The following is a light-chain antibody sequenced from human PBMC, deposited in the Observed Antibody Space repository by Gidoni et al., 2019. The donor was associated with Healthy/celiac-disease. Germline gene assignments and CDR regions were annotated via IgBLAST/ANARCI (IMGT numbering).Light chain of an antibody. CDR3: QQYDNPPSYT. CDR1: QVISNY. J-gene: IGKJ2*01. V-gene: IGKV1-33*01. Sequence: DIQMTQSPSSLSASVGDRVAITCPARQVISNYLNWYQQKPGKAPKLLIYDASNLETGVPSRFSGSGSGTDFTFTISSLQPEDIATYYCQQYDNPPSYTFGQGTKLEIK. CDR2: DAS.